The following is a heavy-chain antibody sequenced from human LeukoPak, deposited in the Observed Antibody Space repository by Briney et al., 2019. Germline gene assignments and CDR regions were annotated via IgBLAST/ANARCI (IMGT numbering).Heavy chain of an antibody. CDR3: ARWAGNYYGSSGYPRPFEY. J-gene: IGHJ4*02. CDR2: IKQDGSEK. Sequence: GGSLRLSCAASGFTFSSYWMSWVRQAPGKGPEWVANIKQDGSEKYYVDSVKGRFTISRDNAKNSLYLQMNSLRAEDTAVYYCARWAGNYYGSSGYPRPFEYWGQGTLVTVSS. D-gene: IGHD3-22*01. V-gene: IGHV3-7*01. CDR1: GFTFSSYW.